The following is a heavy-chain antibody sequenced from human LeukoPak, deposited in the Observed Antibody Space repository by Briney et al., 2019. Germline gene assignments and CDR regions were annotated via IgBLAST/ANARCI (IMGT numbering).Heavy chain of an antibody. J-gene: IGHJ4*02. Sequence: SETLSLTCAVSGYSISSGYYWGWIRQPPGKGLEWIGSIYSGSTYNNPSLKSRVTISVDTSKNQFSLKLSSVTAADTAVYYCAGIYCSSTTCYPDNWGQGTLVAVSS. CDR1: GYSISSGYY. CDR3: AGIYCSSTTCYPDN. V-gene: IGHV4-38-2*01. CDR2: IYSGST. D-gene: IGHD2-2*01.